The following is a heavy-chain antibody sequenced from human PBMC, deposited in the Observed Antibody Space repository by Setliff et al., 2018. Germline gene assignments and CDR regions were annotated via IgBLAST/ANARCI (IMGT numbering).Heavy chain of an antibody. Sequence: SVKVSCKASGGTFSKYGISWVRQAPGQGLEWMGGIIPNFRTTSYAQKFQGRVTISTDESTTTAYMELNSLRPEDTAMYYCAREEVIVMTVNNYYYYMDVWGKGTTVTVSS. V-gene: IGHV1-69*05. D-gene: IGHD2-21*02. CDR2: IIPNFRTT. J-gene: IGHJ6*03. CDR1: GGTFSKYG. CDR3: AREEVIVMTVNNYYYYMDV.